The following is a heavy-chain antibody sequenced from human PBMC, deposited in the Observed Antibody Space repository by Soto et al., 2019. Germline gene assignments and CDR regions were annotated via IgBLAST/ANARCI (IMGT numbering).Heavy chain of an antibody. D-gene: IGHD3-10*01. V-gene: IGHV4-59*01. CDR3: ARDRGGMTVSSKPLSEWFDP. CDR1: GALLNNFF. Sequence: QVQLQESGPGLVRPSETLSLTCTVSGALLNNFFWSWIRQTPGKGLEWIGYVSQGGEAAYLSEGETTGYSPSLDRRDTISLDLPKNQFSLRLTSVTAADTAVYYCARDRGGMTVSSKPLSEWFDPWGQGTLVTVSS. J-gene: IGHJ5*02. CDR2: VSQGGEAAYLSEGETT.